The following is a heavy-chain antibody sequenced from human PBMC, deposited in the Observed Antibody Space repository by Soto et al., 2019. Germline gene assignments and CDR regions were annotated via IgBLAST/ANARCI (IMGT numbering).Heavy chain of an antibody. CDR2: ISGSGGSA. V-gene: IGHV3-23*01. Sequence: PGGSLRLSCAVSGLAFSNYVMSWVRQAPGKGLERVSAISGSGGSADYADSVKGRFTISRDNSKNTLYLQMNSLRAEDTAVYYCAKGGTTTPRTPTRGLDPWGQGTLVTVSS. D-gene: IGHD3-16*01. J-gene: IGHJ5*02. CDR3: AKGGTTTPRTPTRGLDP. CDR1: GLAFSNYV.